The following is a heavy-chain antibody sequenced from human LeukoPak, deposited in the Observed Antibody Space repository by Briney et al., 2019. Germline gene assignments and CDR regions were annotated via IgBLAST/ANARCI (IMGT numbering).Heavy chain of an antibody. Sequence: GGSLRLSCAASGFTFRDYYMSWIRQAPGKGLEWVSYISSSGSTIYYADSVKGRFTISRDNAKNSLYLQMNSLRAEDTAVYYCARSEAARHNWFDPWGQGTLVTVSS. J-gene: IGHJ5*02. V-gene: IGHV3-11*01. CDR3: ARSEAARHNWFDP. D-gene: IGHD6-13*01. CDR2: ISSSGSTI. CDR1: GFTFRDYY.